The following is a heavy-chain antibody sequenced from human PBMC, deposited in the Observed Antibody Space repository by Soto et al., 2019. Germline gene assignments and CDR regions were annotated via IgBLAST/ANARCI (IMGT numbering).Heavy chain of an antibody. D-gene: IGHD2-15*01. CDR1: GFTLSIYA. CDR2: ISDSADSA. J-gene: IGHJ3*01. Sequence: EVQLLESGGDLVEPGGSLRLSCEASGFTLSIYAMTWVHQVAGKGLEWISAISDSADSAYYADSVKGRFTISRDNSKDTLYLHMSSLRAEDTAVYYCARPYGGKIGDALDLWGQGTEVTVSS. V-gene: IGHV3-23*01. CDR3: ARPYGGKIGDALDL.